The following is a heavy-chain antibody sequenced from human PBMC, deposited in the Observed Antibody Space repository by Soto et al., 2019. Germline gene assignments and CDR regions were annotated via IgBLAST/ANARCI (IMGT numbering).Heavy chain of an antibody. D-gene: IGHD5-12*01. CDR1: GFTFSSYG. CDR3: ARGEMATIKVDY. V-gene: IGHV3-33*01. CDR2: IWYDGSKK. Sequence: QVQLVESGGGVVQPGRSLRLSCAASGFTFSSYGMHWVRQAPGKGLEWVAVIWYDGSKKYYADSVKGQFTISRDNSKNTLYLQMNSLRAEDTAVYYCARGEMATIKVDYWGQGTLVTVSS. J-gene: IGHJ4*02.